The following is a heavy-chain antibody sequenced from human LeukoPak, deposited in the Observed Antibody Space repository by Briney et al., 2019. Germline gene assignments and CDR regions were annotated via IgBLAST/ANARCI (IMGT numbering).Heavy chain of an antibody. CDR3: ARAYILTGYPDY. J-gene: IGHJ4*02. CDR2: IYPGDSDT. Sequence: GESPKISCKGSGYSFSGYWIGRVRQQPGKGLEWMGIIYPGDSDTRYSPSFQGQVTISADKSISTAYLQWSSLKASDTAMYYCARAYILTGYPDYWGQGTLVTVSS. V-gene: IGHV5-51*01. CDR1: GYSFSGYW. D-gene: IGHD3-9*01.